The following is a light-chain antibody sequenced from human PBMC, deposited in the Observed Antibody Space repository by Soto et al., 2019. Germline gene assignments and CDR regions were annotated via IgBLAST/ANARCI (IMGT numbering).Light chain of an antibody. CDR1: RLPRHY. Sequence: SSELTQPPSVSVSPGQTARITCSGDRLPRHYVHWYQQKPGQAPALVIFKDRERPSGIPERFSGSSSGTTVTLIISGVQDADEADYYCQSTDSSGAYVFGTGTKLTVL. J-gene: IGLJ1*01. CDR2: KDR. CDR3: QSTDSSGAYV. V-gene: IGLV3-25*03.